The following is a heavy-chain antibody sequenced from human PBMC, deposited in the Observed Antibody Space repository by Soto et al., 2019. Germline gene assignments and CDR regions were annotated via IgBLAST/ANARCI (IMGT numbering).Heavy chain of an antibody. CDR1: GYTFTSYG. Sequence: QVQLVQSGAEVKKPGASVKVSCKASGYTFTSYGISWVRQAPGQGLEWMGWISAYNGNTNYAQKLQGRVTMTTDTSTSTAYMELRSLRSDDTAVHYCARVHYDFWSGYSPDNWFDPWGQGTLVTVSS. V-gene: IGHV1-18*01. CDR3: ARVHYDFWSGYSPDNWFDP. J-gene: IGHJ5*02. CDR2: ISAYNGNT. D-gene: IGHD3-3*01.